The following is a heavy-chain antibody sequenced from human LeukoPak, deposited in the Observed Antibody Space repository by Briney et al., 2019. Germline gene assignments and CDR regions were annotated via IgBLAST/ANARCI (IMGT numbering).Heavy chain of an antibody. CDR2: IWYDGSNK. V-gene: IGHV3-30*02. D-gene: IGHD5-24*01. CDR1: GFTFSSYG. Sequence: GGSLRLSCAASGFTFSSYGMHWVRQAPGKGLEWVAVIWYDGSNKYYADSVKGRFTISRDNSKNTLYLQMNSLRPEDTALYYCVKDRGLRNQWLQVTYDSWGQGTLVTVSS. J-gene: IGHJ4*02. CDR3: VKDRGLRNQWLQVTYDS.